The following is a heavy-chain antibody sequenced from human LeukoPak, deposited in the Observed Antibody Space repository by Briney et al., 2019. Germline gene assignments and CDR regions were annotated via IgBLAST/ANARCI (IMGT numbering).Heavy chain of an antibody. Sequence: ASVKVSCKASGYTFTSYAMNWVRQAPGQGLEWMGWINTNTGNPTYAQGFTGRFVFSLDTSVNTAYLQISSLKAEDTAVYYCAQVIAVAGGDAFDIWGQGTMVTVSS. CDR2: INTNTGNP. CDR3: AQVIAVAGGDAFDI. V-gene: IGHV7-4-1*02. J-gene: IGHJ3*02. D-gene: IGHD6-19*01. CDR1: GYTFTSYA.